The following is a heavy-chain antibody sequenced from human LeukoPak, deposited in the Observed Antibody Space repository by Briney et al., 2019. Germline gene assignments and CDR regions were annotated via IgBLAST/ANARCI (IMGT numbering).Heavy chain of an antibody. J-gene: IGHJ4*02. CDR2: IYYSGST. V-gene: IGHV4-59*01. CDR3: ARQNFVVVTAIRIFDY. Sequence: SETLSLTCTVSGDSFSSYYWSWIRQPPGKGLEWIGFIYYSGSTNLNPSLKSRVTMSVDTSKNQFSLKLTSVTAADTAVYYCARQNFVVVTAIRIFDYWGQGTLVTVSS. D-gene: IGHD2-21*02. CDR1: GDSFSSYY.